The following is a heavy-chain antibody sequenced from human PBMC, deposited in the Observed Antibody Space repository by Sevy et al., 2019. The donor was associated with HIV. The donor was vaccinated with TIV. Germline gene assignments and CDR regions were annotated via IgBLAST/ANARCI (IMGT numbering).Heavy chain of an antibody. J-gene: IGHJ6*02. CDR2: ISYDGSNK. D-gene: IGHD2-2*01. Sequence: GGSLRLSCAASGFTFSSYAMHWVRQAPGKGLEWVAVISYDGSNKYYADSVKGRFTISRDNSKNTLYLQMNSLRAEDTAVYYYARDGDIVVVPAATRGYYGMDVWGQGTTVTVSS. CDR3: ARDGDIVVVPAATRGYYGMDV. CDR1: GFTFSSYA. V-gene: IGHV3-30-3*01.